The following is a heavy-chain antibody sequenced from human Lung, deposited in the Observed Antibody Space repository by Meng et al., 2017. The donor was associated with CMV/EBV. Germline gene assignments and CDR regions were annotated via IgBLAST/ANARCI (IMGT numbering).Heavy chain of an antibody. J-gene: IGHJ5*02. V-gene: IGHV3-30-3*01. Sequence: VRLGGPGGGLVQPGRPLRLSCAASGFTFSSYAMHWVRQAPGKGLEWVAVISYDGSNKYYADSVKGRFTISRDNSKNTLYLQMNSLRAEDTAVYYCARDDSSSWGQGTLVTVSS. CDR2: ISYDGSNK. CDR3: ARDDSSS. D-gene: IGHD3-22*01. CDR1: GFTFSSYA.